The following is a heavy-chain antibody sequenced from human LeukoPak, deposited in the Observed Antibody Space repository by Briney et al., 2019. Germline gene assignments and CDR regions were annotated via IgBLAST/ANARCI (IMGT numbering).Heavy chain of an antibody. J-gene: IGHJ4*02. CDR1: DASISGYY. CDR3: ARDLGGIYFDY. V-gene: IGHV4-59*01. D-gene: IGHD1-26*01. CDR2: IHFSGST. Sequence: SETLSLTCTVSDASISGYYWSWIRQPPGKGLEWIGSIHFSGSTNYNPSLRSRVTISVDTSKNQLSLKLSSVTAADTAVYYCARDLGGIYFDYWGRGTLVTVSS.